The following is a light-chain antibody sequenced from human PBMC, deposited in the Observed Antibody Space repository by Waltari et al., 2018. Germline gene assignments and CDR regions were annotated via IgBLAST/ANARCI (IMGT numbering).Light chain of an antibody. V-gene: IGKV4-1*01. CDR3: QQYYSTPPT. J-gene: IGKJ5*01. Sequence: DIVMTQSPDSLAVSLGERATINCKSSQTLLYSSNNKNYLAWYQQKPGQPPKLLIYWASARESGVPDRFSGSGSGTDFTLTISSLQAEDVAVYYCQQYYSTPPTFGQGTRPEIK. CDR1: QTLLYSSNNKNY. CDR2: WAS.